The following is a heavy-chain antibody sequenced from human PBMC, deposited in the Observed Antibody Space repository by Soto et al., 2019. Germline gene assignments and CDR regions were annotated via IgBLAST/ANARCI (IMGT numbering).Heavy chain of an antibody. CDR1: GGSISSYY. J-gene: IGHJ4*02. Sequence: SETLSLTCTVSGGSISSYYWSWIRQPPGKGLEWIGYIYHSGSTNYNPSLESRLTMSVDVSKNQFSLRLNSVTAADTAVYYCARSHIVPRLFMYPYDYWGQGTPVTVSS. CDR2: IYHSGST. V-gene: IGHV4-59*01. D-gene: IGHD6-6*01. CDR3: ARSHIVPRLFMYPYDY.